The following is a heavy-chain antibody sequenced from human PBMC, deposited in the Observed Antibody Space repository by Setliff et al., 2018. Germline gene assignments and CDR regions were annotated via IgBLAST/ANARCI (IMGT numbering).Heavy chain of an antibody. CDR2: IYHNGNT. CDR1: GGSISPYF. D-gene: IGHD3-10*01. V-gene: IGHV4-59*01. Sequence: PSETLSLTCPVSGGSISPYFWSWIRQPPGKGLEWIGYIYHNGNTNFNPSLKGRVTMSVDTSKNQSALNLTSVTAADTAVYYCARVDFTMIQGVLGLWGQGTLVTVSS. J-gene: IGHJ1*01. CDR3: ARVDFTMIQGVLGL.